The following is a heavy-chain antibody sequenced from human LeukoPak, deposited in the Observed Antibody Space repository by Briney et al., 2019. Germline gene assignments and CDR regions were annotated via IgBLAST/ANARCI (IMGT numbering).Heavy chain of an antibody. D-gene: IGHD2-15*01. CDR3: ARGYCSGGSCYFSSNWFDP. J-gene: IGHJ5*02. CDR1: GYTFTGCY. V-gene: IGHV1-8*02. Sequence: ASVKVSCKASGYTFTGCYMHWVRQATGQGLEWMGWMNPNSGNTGYAQKFQGRVTMTRNTSISTAYMELSSLRSEDTAVYYCARGYCSGGSCYFSSNWFDPWGQGTLVTVSS. CDR2: MNPNSGNT.